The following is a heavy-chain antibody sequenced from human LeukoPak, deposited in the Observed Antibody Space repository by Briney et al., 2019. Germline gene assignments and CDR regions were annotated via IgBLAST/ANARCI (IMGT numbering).Heavy chain of an antibody. CDR1: GGSISSYY. Sequence: SETLSLTCTVSGGSISSYYWSWIRQPPGKGLEWIGYIYYSGSTNYNPSLKSRVTISVDTSNNHFSLKLSSVTAADTAVYYCARGCFDYYGSGSYYDYWGQGTLVTVSS. D-gene: IGHD3-10*01. V-gene: IGHV4-59*01. CDR2: IYYSGST. J-gene: IGHJ4*02. CDR3: ARGCFDYYGSGSYYDY.